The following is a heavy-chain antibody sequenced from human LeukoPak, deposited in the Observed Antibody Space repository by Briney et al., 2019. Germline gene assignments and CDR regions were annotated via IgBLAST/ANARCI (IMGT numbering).Heavy chain of an antibody. CDR3: ARDNWGIDY. J-gene: IGHJ4*02. V-gene: IGHV3-74*01. CDR1: GFTFSSLW. CDR2: INNDGSNT. D-gene: IGHD7-27*01. Sequence: GGSLRLSCAASGFTFSSLWMHWVRQAPGKGLVWVSRINNDGSNTIYADSVKGRFTISRDNAKNTLYLQMNSLRAEDTAVYYYARDNWGIDYWGQGTLATVSS.